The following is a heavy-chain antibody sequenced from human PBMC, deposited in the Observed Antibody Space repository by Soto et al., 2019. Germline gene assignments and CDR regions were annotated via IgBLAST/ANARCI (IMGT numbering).Heavy chain of an antibody. V-gene: IGHV4-39*01. D-gene: IGHD3-10*01. CDR3: ARRGPYGSGSYFDY. CDR2: IYYSGST. J-gene: IGHJ4*02. Sequence: QLQLQESGPGLVKPSETLSLTCSVSGGSISSSTYYWGWIRQPPGKGLEWIGTIYYSGSTYYNPSLKRRVTMSTETSKNQFSLRLRSVTAADTAVYYCARRGPYGSGSYFDYWGQGTLVTVSS. CDR1: GGSISSSTYY.